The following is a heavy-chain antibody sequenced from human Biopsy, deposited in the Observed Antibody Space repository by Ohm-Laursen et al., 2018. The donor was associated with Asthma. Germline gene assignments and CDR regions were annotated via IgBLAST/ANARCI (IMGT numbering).Heavy chain of an antibody. D-gene: IGHD6-6*01. Sequence: SLRLSCTALGFAVSRDHMFWVRQAPGKGLERVSVIYSGGTSHTADSVRGRFTISRDYSKNTLYLQMHSLRAEDTAVYYCARAISSSWWAVEYWGQGTLVTVSS. J-gene: IGHJ4*02. CDR2: IYSGGTS. CDR3: ARAISSSWWAVEY. V-gene: IGHV3-53*01. CDR1: GFAVSRDH.